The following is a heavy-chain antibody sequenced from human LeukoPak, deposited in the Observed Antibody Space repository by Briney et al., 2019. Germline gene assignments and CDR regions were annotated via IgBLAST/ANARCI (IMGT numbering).Heavy chain of an antibody. CDR1: GGSISSYY. Sequence: SETLSLTCTVSGGSISSYYWSWIRQPPGKGLEWIGYIYYSGSTNYNPSLKSRVTISVDTSKNQFSLKLSSVTAADTAVYYCARRAASMVWGKNYYFDYWGQGTLVTVSS. V-gene: IGHV4-59*08. J-gene: IGHJ4*02. D-gene: IGHD3-10*01. CDR3: ARRAASMVWGKNYYFDY. CDR2: IYYSGST.